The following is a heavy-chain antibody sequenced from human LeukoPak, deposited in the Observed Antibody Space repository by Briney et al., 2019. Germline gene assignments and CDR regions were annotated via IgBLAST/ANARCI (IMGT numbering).Heavy chain of an antibody. CDR1: GFTFSSYA. CDR2: ISYDGSNK. V-gene: IGHV3-30-3*01. Sequence: GGSLRLSCAASGFTFSSYAMHWVRQAPGKGLEWVAVISYDGSNKYYADSVKGRFTISRDNSKNTLYLQMNSLRAEDTAVYYRARPTAMVTAYFDYWGQGTLVTVSS. CDR3: ARPTAMVTAYFDY. D-gene: IGHD5-18*01. J-gene: IGHJ4*02.